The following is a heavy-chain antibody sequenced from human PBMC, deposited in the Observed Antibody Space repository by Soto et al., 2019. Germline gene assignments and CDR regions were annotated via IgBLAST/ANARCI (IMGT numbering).Heavy chain of an antibody. J-gene: IGHJ4*02. D-gene: IGHD3-3*02. Sequence: SETLSLTCTVSAGPTRGGSYYWSWIRQYPGKGLEWMGYIYYSGSTYYNPSLKSRLTISVDTSKNQFYLTLSSVTAADTAVYCSWRGSCIFYYFDSWAKATLVTVTA. CDR3: WRGSCIFYYFDS. V-gene: IGHV4-31*06. CDR1: AGPTRGGSYY. CDR2: IYYSGST.